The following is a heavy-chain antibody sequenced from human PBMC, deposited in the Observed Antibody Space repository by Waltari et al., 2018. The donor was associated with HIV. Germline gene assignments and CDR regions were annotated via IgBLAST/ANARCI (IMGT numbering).Heavy chain of an antibody. CDR2: LSGSGSTA. V-gene: IGHV3-23*01. CDR3: ARSMRDLRPSAFDV. J-gene: IGHJ3*01. CDR1: GFNFRNFA. D-gene: IGHD2-8*01. Sequence: EVQLLESGGGLVQPGGSLRLSCKASGFNFRNFAMSWVCQAPGHRPEWGSALSGSGSTASYADYVKGRLTISRDFSNNTLFLQMNNLRPEDTAVYFCARSMRDLRPSAFDVWGQGTMVAISS.